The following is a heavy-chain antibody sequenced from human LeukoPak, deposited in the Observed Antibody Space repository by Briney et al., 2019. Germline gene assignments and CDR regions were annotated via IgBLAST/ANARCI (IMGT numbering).Heavy chain of an antibody. CDR1: GFTFSSYE. CDR2: IYSGGST. Sequence: GGSLRLSCAASGFTFSSYEMNWVRQAPGKGLEWVSVIYSGGSTYYADSVKGRFTISRDNSKNTLYLQMNSLRAEDTAVYYCARELYYYDSSGYYRYFDYWGQGTLVTVSS. V-gene: IGHV3-66*02. CDR3: ARELYYYDSSGYYRYFDY. D-gene: IGHD3-22*01. J-gene: IGHJ4*02.